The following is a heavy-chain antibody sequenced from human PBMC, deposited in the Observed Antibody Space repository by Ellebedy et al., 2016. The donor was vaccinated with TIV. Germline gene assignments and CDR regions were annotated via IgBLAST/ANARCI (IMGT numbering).Heavy chain of an antibody. D-gene: IGHD3-16*01. CDR1: GFTFNNCD. CDR2: ISGSNGIA. Sequence: GESLKISCAASGFTFNNCDMNWVRQAPGKGLEWVSGISGSNGIAYYADSVKGRFTISRDDSKNTLYLQMSSLRVEDTAVYYCAKGGTFAFDYWGLGTLVTVSS. CDR3: AKGGTFAFDY. J-gene: IGHJ4*02. V-gene: IGHV3-23*01.